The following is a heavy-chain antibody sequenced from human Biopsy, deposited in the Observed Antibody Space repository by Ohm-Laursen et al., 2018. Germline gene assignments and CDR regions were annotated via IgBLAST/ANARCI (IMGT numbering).Heavy chain of an antibody. D-gene: IGHD3-3*01. CDR1: GDSISSYY. J-gene: IGHJ3*01. V-gene: IGHV4-59*01. CDR3: ARLFRLDDYWNDDPPDGFDV. Sequence: PSETLSLTCTVSGDSISSYYWSWTRQPPGKGLEWIGYISDTGTTNYNPSLRGRVAMSVDTSKNQFSLQLTSVTAADTAMFFCARLFRLDDYWNDDPPDGFDVWGQGTMVTVSS. CDR2: ISDTGTT.